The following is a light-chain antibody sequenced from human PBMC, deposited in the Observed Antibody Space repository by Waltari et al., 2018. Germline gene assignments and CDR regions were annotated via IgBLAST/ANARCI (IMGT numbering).Light chain of an antibody. CDR1: GSAVGASDS. J-gene: IGLJ2*01. CDR2: DVT. CDR3: SSQTLDGLVL. Sequence: QSALTQPASGSGSPGQSITISCSGVGSAVGASDSVSWHQHHPGKAPQVIIYDVTNRPAVVSDRFSASKSANTASLTISRLQPEDEADYYCSSQTLDGLVLFGGGTRLTVL. V-gene: IGLV2-14*03.